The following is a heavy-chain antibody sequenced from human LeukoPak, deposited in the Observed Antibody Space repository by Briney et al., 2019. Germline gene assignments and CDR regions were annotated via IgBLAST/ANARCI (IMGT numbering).Heavy chain of an antibody. Sequence: SETLSLTCTVSGGSISSSSYYWSWIRQPPGEGLEWIGFIYNSGNTNYNPSLKSRVTISVDTSKNQFSLKLSSVTAADTAVYYCAATTRIPVAGTVLDCWGQGTLVTVSS. CDR1: GGSISSSSYY. CDR3: AATTRIPVAGTVLDC. V-gene: IGHV4-61*05. CDR2: IYNSGNT. D-gene: IGHD6-19*01. J-gene: IGHJ4*02.